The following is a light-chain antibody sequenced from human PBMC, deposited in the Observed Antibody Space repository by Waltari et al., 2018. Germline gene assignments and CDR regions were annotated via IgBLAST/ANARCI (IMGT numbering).Light chain of an antibody. CDR3: CSYAGLGTYV. Sequence: QSALTQPASVSGTPGQSITISCPGTTSSVGHYDLVSWYQHHPGKAPKLLICDVIKRPSGVSSRFSGSKSGSTASLTISGLQPDDEADYYCCSYAGLGTYVFGSGTKVTVL. V-gene: IGLV2-23*02. J-gene: IGLJ1*01. CDR1: TSSVGHYDL. CDR2: DVI.